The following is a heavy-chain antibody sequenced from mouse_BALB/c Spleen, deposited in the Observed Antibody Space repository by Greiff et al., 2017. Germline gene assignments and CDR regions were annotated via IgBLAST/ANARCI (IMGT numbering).Heavy chain of an antibody. V-gene: IGHV3-2*02. CDR2: ISYSGST. CDR3: ARGMDY. J-gene: IGHJ4*01. Sequence: VQLKQSGPGLVKPSQSLSLTCTVTGYSITSDYAWNWIRQFPGNKLEWKGYISYSGSTSYNPSLKSRISITRDTSKNQFFLQLNSVTTEDTATYYCARGMDYWGQGTTVTGSS. CDR1: GYSITSDYA.